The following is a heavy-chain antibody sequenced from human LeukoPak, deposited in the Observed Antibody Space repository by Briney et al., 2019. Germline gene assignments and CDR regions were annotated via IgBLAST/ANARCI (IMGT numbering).Heavy chain of an antibody. CDR2: ISGSGGST. Sequence: GGSLRLSCAASGFTFSSYAMSWVRQAPGKGLEWVSAISGSGGSTYYADSVKGRFTISRGNSKNTLYLQMNSLRAEDTAVYYCAKLAARLFYYYYYMDVWGKGTTVTVSS. D-gene: IGHD6-6*01. CDR1: GFTFSSYA. V-gene: IGHV3-23*01. CDR3: AKLAARLFYYYYYMDV. J-gene: IGHJ6*03.